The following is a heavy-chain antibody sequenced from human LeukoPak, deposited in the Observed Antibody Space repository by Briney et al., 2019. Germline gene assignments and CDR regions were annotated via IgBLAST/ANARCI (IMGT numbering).Heavy chain of an antibody. V-gene: IGHV1-2*02. CDR1: GYTFTGYY. CDR3: ARVGGYCSGGSCYSFDP. CDR2: INPNSGGT. D-gene: IGHD2-15*01. Sequence: ASVKVSCKASGYTFTGYYMHWVRQAPGQGLEWMGWINPNSGGTNYAQKFQGRVTMTRDTSISTAYMELSRLRSDDTAVYYCARVGGYCSGGSCYSFDPWGQGTLVTVSS. J-gene: IGHJ5*02.